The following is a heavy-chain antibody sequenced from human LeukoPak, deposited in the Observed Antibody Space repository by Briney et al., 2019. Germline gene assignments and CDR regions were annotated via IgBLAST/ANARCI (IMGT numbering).Heavy chain of an antibody. D-gene: IGHD6-19*01. CDR3: ARWRFDSGDHVFDY. CDR2: IYYSGST. CDR1: GGSISSATYY. V-gene: IGHV4-31*03. Sequence: SETLSLTCTVSGGSISSATYYWGWIRQHPGKGLEWVGLIYYSGSTYYKPSLKSRITISVDTSKNQFSLELTSVTAADTAVYYRARWRFDSGDHVFDYWGQGTLVTVSS. J-gene: IGHJ4*02.